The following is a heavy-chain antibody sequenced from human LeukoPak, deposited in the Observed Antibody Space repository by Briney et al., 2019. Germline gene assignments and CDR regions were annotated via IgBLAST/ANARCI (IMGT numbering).Heavy chain of an antibody. CDR2: ISRGGSST. J-gene: IGHJ1*01. D-gene: IGHD3-22*01. CDR1: GFTCSDNY. V-gene: IGHV3-11*04. CDR3: ATYSSLNRREFQY. Sequence: GGSLRRSCAGSGFTCSDNYMGWLRQAQGKGLEGGSSISRGGSSTYSADSVKGRFTTSRHNAKNSLYLQMNSLRAEDTAVYYCATYSSLNRREFQYWGQGTLLTASS.